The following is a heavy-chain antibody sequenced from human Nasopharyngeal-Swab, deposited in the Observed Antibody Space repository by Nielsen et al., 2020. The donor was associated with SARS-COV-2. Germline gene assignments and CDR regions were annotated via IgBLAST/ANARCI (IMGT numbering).Heavy chain of an antibody. D-gene: IGHD6-13*01. Sequence: GESLKISCAASGFTFSSYGMHWVRQAPGKGLDWVAFLRYDGSNKYYADSVKDRFTISRDNSKNTLYLQMNCLRAEDTAVYYCAKDNRYSSSWYYYMDVWGKGTTVTVSS. J-gene: IGHJ6*03. CDR1: GFTFSSYG. CDR2: LRYDGSNK. V-gene: IGHV3-30*02. CDR3: AKDNRYSSSWYYYMDV.